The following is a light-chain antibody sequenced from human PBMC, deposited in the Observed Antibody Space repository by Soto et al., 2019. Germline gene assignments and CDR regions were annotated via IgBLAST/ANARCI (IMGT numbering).Light chain of an antibody. V-gene: IGLV2-14*01. CDR3: SAYTSSRTLYV. CDR1: SSDVGTYNY. Sequence: QSALTQPASVSGSPGQSITISCTGTSSDVGTYNYVSWYQQHSGKAPKLMIYEVSNRPSGVSHRFSGSKSGNTASLTIAGLEAEDEADYYCSAYTSSRTLYVFGSGTKLTVL. CDR2: EVS. J-gene: IGLJ1*01.